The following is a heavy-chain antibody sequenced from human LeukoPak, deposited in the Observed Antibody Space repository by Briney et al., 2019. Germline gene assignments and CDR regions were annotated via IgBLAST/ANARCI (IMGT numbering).Heavy chain of an antibody. CDR3: ARKRTGDQGYYFDY. Sequence: PSETLSLTCTVSGGSVSSGRYYWSWIRQPPGKGPEWIGYFYYSGSTNYNPSLKTRVTISVDTSKNQFSLKVSSVTAADTAVYYCARKRTGDQGYYFDYWGQGTLVTVSS. CDR2: FYYSGST. J-gene: IGHJ4*02. CDR1: GGSVSSGRYY. D-gene: IGHD1-1*01. V-gene: IGHV4-61*01.